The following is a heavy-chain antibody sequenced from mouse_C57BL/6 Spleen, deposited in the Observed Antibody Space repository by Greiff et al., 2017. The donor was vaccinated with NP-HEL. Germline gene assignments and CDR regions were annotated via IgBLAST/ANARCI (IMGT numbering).Heavy chain of an antibody. D-gene: IGHD1-1*01. V-gene: IGHV2-2*01. J-gene: IGHJ3*01. Sequence: VMLVESGPGLVQPSQSLSITCTVSGFSLTSYGVHWVRQSPGKGLEWLGVIWSGGSTDYNAAFISRLSISKDNSKSQVFFKMNSLQAEDTAIYYCARNYYGSSYTWFAYWGQGTLVTVSA. CDR2: IWSGGST. CDR1: GFSLTSYG. CDR3: ARNYYGSSYTWFAY.